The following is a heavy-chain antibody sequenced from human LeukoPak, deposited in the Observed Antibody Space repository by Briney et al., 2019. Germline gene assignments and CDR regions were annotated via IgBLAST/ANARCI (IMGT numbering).Heavy chain of an antibody. V-gene: IGHV1-58*01. J-gene: IGHJ4*02. CDR2: IVVGSGNT. CDR3: ARDTAMVMKSTYYFDY. Sequence: SVKVSCKASGFTFSNSAVQWVRQARGQRLEWIGWIVVGSGNTNYAQKFQGRVTITADESTSTAYMELSSLRSEDTAVYYCARDTAMVMKSTYYFDYWGQGTLVTVSS. D-gene: IGHD5-18*01. CDR1: GFTFSNSA.